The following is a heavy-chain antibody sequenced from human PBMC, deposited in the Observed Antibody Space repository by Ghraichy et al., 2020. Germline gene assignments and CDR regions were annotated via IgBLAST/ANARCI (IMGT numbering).Heavy chain of an antibody. CDR2: TYYRSKWYN. CDR1: GDSVSSNSAA. V-gene: IGHV6-1*01. J-gene: IGHJ6*02. D-gene: IGHD6-13*01. CDR3: AREKDSSSWDITSDYYYYGMDV. Sequence: SETLSLTCAISGDSVSSNSAAWNWIRQSPSRGLEWLGRTYYRSKWYNDYAVSVKSRITINPDTSKNQFSLQLNSVTPEDTAVYYCAREKDSSSWDITSDYYYYGMDVWGQGTTVTVSS.